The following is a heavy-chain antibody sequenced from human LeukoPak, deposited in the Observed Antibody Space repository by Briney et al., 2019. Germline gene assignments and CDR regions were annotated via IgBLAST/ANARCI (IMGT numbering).Heavy chain of an antibody. CDR1: GFTFSDYY. CDR3: ASLIDSSGPCFHY. D-gene: IGHD3-22*01. V-gene: IGHV3-11*01. Sequence: GGSLRLSCAASGFTFSDYYMSWIRQAPGKGLEWVSYISSSGSTIYYADSVKGRFTISRDNAKNSLYLQMNSLRAEDTAVYYCASLIDSSGPCFHYWGQGTLVTVSS. J-gene: IGHJ4*02. CDR2: ISSSGSTI.